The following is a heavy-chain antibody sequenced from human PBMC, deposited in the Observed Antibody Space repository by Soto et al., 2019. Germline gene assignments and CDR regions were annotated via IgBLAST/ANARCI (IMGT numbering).Heavy chain of an antibody. D-gene: IGHD3-16*01. CDR2: INHSGST. CDR1: GGSFSGYY. CDR3: ARAGGNDYGDY. J-gene: IGHJ4*02. V-gene: IGHV4-34*01. Sequence: SETLSLTCAVYGGSFSGYYWSWIRQPPWKGLEWIGEINHSGSTNYNPSLKSRVTISVDTSKNQFSLKLSSVTAADTAVYYCARAGGNDYGDYWGQGTLVTVSS.